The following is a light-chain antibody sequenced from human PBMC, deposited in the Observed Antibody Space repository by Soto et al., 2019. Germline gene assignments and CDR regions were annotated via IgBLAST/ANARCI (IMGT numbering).Light chain of an antibody. J-gene: IGKJ1*01. CDR1: ENINRN. CDR3: QQYNTWPS. Sequence: EILLTQSPPTLSVSPGEGATLSCRASENINRNLAWYQQKPGQAPRLLIYDASTRATGIPARYSGSGSVTEFTLTISSLQSEDFGVYYCQQYNTWPSFGHGTKVEIK. V-gene: IGKV3-15*01. CDR2: DAS.